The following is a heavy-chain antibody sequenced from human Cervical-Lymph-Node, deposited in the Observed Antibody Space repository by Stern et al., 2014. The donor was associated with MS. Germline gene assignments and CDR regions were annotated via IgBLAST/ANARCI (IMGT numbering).Heavy chain of an antibody. CDR2: SGSDGAT. CDR3: GKDLFYWSADS. CDR1: GFTFKNFA. Sequence: EVQLVESGGGLVQPGGSLRLSCVGSGFTFKNFAMTWVRQAPGKGLEWIAGSGSDGATHFADSVRGRFSLYRDNSKNTLYLQMDSLRAEDTAVYYCGKDLFYWSADSWGQGSLVTVSS. D-gene: IGHD3-3*01. J-gene: IGHJ4*02. V-gene: IGHV3-23*04.